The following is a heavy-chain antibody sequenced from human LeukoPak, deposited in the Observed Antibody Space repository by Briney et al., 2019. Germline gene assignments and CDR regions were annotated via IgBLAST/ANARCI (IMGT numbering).Heavy chain of an antibody. J-gene: IGHJ4*02. CDR2: IYAGGGT. V-gene: IGHV3-53*01. Sequence: HSGGSLRLSCAASGFTFSSYWMHWVRQAPGKGLEWVSVIYAGGGTYYADSVKGRFTISRDNSKNTLYLQMNSLRAEDTAVYYCAEESNPFDYWGQGTLVTVSS. CDR3: AEESNPFDY. CDR1: GFTFSSYW.